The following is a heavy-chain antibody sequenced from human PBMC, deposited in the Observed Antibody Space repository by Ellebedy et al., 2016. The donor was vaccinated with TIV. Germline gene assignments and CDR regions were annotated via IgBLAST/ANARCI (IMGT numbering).Heavy chain of an antibody. CDR1: GYTFTSYY. V-gene: IGHV1-46*04. CDR3: ARVVVPAAMLLYYYYAMDV. J-gene: IGHJ6*02. Sequence: AASVKVSCKASGYTFTSYYMHWVRQAPGQGLEWMGIINPSGGSTSYAQKLQGRVTMTRDTSTSTVYMELSSVTAADTAVYYCARVVVPAAMLLYYYYAMDVWGQGTTVTVSS. D-gene: IGHD2-2*01. CDR2: INPSGGST.